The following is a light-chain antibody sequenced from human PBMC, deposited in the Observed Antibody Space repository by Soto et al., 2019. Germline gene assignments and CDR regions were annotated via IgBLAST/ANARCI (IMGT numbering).Light chain of an antibody. CDR2: TNN. Sequence: QAVVTQPPSASGTPGQRVTISCSGSSSNIGTNTVNWHQQLPGRAPKLLIYTNNQRPSGVPDRFSGSKSGTSASLAISGLRSEDEADYYCAAWDDSLNGWVFGGGTKLTVL. CDR1: SSNIGTNT. J-gene: IGLJ3*02. CDR3: AAWDDSLNGWV. V-gene: IGLV1-44*01.